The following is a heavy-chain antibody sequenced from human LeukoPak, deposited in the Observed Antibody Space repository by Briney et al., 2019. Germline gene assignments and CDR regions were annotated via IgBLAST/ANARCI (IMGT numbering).Heavy chain of an antibody. D-gene: IGHD3-22*01. Sequence: PSETLSLTCTVSGGSISSSSYYWGWIRQPPGKGLEWIGSIYYSGSTYYNPSLKSRVTISVDTSKNQFSLKLSSVTAADTAVYYCQYASDSSGYYALDYWGQGTLVTVSS. V-gene: IGHV4-39*01. CDR3: QYASDSSGYYALDY. CDR2: IYYSGST. J-gene: IGHJ4*02. CDR1: GGSISSSSYY.